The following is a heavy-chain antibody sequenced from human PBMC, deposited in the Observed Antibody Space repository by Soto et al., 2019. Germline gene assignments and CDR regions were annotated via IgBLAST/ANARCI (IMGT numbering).Heavy chain of an antibody. J-gene: IGHJ6*02. V-gene: IGHV1-69*02. CDR2: IIPILGIA. D-gene: IGHD1-1*01. CDR3: ASFGYNWNDGLYYYGMDV. Sequence: GASVKVSCKASGGTFSSYTISWVRQAPGQGLEWMGRIIPILGIANYAQKFQGRVTITADKSTSTAYMELSSLRSEDTAVYYCASFGYNWNDGLYYYGMDVWGQGTTVTVSS. CDR1: GGTFSSYT.